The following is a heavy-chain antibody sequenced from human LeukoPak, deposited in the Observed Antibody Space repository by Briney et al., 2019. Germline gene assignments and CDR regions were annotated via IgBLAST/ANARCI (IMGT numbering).Heavy chain of an antibody. J-gene: IGHJ4*02. D-gene: IGHD2-15*01. V-gene: IGHV3-33*06. CDR1: GFTFSTYG. Sequence: PGRSLRLSCAASGFTFSTYGMHWVRQAPGKGLEWVAFIWYDGRNKSYADSVKGRFTISRDNSKNTLYLQMNSLRTEDTAVYYCAKDLSLWCIGGSCDRVGHEYWGQGTLVTVSS. CDR2: IWYDGRNK. CDR3: AKDLSLWCIGGSCDRVGHEY.